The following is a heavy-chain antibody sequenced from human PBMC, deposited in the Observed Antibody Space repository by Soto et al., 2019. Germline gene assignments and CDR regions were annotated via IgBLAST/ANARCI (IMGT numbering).Heavy chain of an antibody. D-gene: IGHD2-15*01. CDR3: GKVLVGATGHTDSDS. V-gene: IGHV4-39*01. Sequence: QVQLQESGPGLVKPSETLSLTCTVSGGSIYRSGYYWGWIRQPPGRALEWIGNIDYNGVTSSNPSLKSRVTISRDTSKNQFSLKLTSVTAADTALYYCGKVLVGATGHTDSDSWGPGTLVAVSS. CDR2: IDYNGVT. J-gene: IGHJ4*02. CDR1: GGSIYRSGYY.